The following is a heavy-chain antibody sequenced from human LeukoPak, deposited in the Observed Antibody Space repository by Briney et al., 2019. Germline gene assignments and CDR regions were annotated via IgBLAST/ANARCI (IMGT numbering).Heavy chain of an antibody. J-gene: IGHJ3*02. Sequence: SETLSLTCIVSGDSISSSSSYWSWIRQPPGKGLEWIGYIYYSGSTSYNPSLKSRVTISVDTSKNQFSLKLSSVTAADTAVYYCAREGARWEPSFSAFDIWGQGTMVTVSS. CDR1: GDSISSSSSY. D-gene: IGHD1-26*01. V-gene: IGHV4-61*01. CDR3: AREGARWEPSFSAFDI. CDR2: IYYSGST.